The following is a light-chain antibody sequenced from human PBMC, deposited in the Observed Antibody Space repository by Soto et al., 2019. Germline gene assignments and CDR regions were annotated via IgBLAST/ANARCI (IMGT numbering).Light chain of an antibody. CDR2: GAS. CDR1: QSVSNNY. Sequence: EIVLTQSPGTLSLSPGERATLSCRASQSVSNNYLAWYQQKPGQAPRLLIYGASNRATGIPDRFSGSGSGTDFTLTISSLQSEDFAVYYCQQYNNWPPKTFGQGTKVEIK. J-gene: IGKJ1*01. V-gene: IGKV3-20*01. CDR3: QQYNNWPPKT.